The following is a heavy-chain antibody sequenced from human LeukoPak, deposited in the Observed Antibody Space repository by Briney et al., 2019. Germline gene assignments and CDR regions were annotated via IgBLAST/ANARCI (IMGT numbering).Heavy chain of an antibody. V-gene: IGHV1-46*01. J-gene: IGHJ4*02. Sequence: ASVRVSCKASGYTFTSYYIHWVRQAPGQGLEWMGLINPSGGSTNYAQKFQGRVTMTRDTSTSTVYMELSSLRSEDTAVYYCARSRSRPLLPPLPKSQYYFDYWGQGTLVTVSS. CDR3: ARSRSRPLLPPLPKSQYYFDY. D-gene: IGHD2-21*01. CDR1: GYTFTSYY. CDR2: INPSGGST.